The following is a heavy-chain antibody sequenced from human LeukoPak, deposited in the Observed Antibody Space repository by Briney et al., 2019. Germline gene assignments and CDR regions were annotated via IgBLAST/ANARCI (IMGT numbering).Heavy chain of an antibody. CDR3: ARGPHWDPHFDY. CDR1: GFTFTAYY. CDR2: INPNRGGT. D-gene: IGHD7-27*01. V-gene: IGHV1-2*02. Sequence: ASVKVSCKASGFTFTAYYMHWVRQAPGQGLEWMGWINPNRGGTSYAQKFQGRVTMTRDTSISTAYMELSRLRSDDTAVYYCARGPHWDPHFDYWGQGTLVTVSS. J-gene: IGHJ4*02.